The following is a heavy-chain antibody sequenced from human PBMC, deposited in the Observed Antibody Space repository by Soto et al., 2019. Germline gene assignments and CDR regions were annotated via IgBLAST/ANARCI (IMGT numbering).Heavy chain of an antibody. CDR1: GFTFSSHA. CDR2: ITTTSSTK. Sequence: PGGSLRLSCAASGFTFSSHAMIWVRQAPGKGLEWVSYITTTSSTKYYADSVKGRFTISRDNANNSLYLQINGLRDEDTAVYYCARRITVVRGPHYYYAMDVWGQGTTVTVSS. J-gene: IGHJ6*02. D-gene: IGHD3-10*01. V-gene: IGHV3-48*02. CDR3: ARRITVVRGPHYYYAMDV.